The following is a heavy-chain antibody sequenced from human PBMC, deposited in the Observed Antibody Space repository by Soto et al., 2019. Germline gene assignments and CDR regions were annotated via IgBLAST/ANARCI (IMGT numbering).Heavy chain of an antibody. Sequence: EVQLVESGGGLVKPGGSLRLSCAASGFTFSTYSMNWVRQAPGKGPEWVSSISSSGNYIYYSDSVKGRLSISRDYAKSSVSPQMNSLRAEDTAVYYCARQSLDGSGWSIDHWGQGTLVNVSS. CDR1: GFTFSTYS. J-gene: IGHJ4*02. CDR3: ARQSLDGSGWSIDH. D-gene: IGHD6-19*01. V-gene: IGHV3-21*01. CDR2: ISSSGNYI.